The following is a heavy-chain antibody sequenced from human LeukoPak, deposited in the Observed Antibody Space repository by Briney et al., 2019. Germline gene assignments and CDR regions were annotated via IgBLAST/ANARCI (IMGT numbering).Heavy chain of an antibody. Sequence: GGSLTLSCAASRFTFNRYGMHWVRHAPGKRLKWVADIWYDGSNKYYADSVKGRFTISRDNSKNTLYLQMNSLRAEDTGVYYCARCGRWGNKGYYFVYWGRGTRVTVSS. V-gene: IGHV3-33*01. D-gene: IGHD1/OR15-1a*01. CDR1: RFTFNRYG. CDR2: IWYDGSNK. J-gene: IGHJ4*02. CDR3: ARCGRWGNKGYYFVY.